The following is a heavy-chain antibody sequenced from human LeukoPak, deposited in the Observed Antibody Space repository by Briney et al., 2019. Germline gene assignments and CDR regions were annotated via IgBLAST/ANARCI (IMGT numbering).Heavy chain of an antibody. CDR1: GGSISSSNW. V-gene: IGHV3-66*01. CDR3: AREVVEMANYYYYYGMDV. D-gene: IGHD5-24*01. CDR2: IYSGGST. J-gene: IGHJ6*02. Sequence: GTLSLTCAVSGGSISSSNWWSWVRQAPGKGLEWVSVIYSGGSTYYADSVKGRFTISRDNSKNTLYLQMNSLRAEDTAVYYCAREVVEMANYYYYYGMDVWGQGTTVTVSS.